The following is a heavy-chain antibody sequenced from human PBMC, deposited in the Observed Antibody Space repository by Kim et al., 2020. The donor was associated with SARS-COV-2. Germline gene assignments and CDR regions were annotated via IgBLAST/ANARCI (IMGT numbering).Heavy chain of an antibody. D-gene: IGHD6-19*01. V-gene: IGHV3-15*01. CDR3: TTDKASVAGTH. CDR2: TT. J-gene: IGHJ4*02. Sequence: TTDYADTVKGRFTISRDDSKNTLYLQMNSVKTEDAAVYYCTTDKASVAGTHWGQGTLVTVSS.